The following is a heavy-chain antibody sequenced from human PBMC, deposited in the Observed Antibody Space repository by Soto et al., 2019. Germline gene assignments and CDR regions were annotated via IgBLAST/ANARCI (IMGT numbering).Heavy chain of an antibody. Sequence: SLRLSCAASGFTFSSYAMSRVRQAPGKGLDWVSGISGSGGTTYYADSVKGRFTISRDNPKNTVYVQMNSLRPEDTAIYYCAKERNDFWSGTTGGFDHWGQGLLVTVSS. V-gene: IGHV3-23*01. D-gene: IGHD3-3*01. CDR2: ISGSGGTT. J-gene: IGHJ4*02. CDR1: GFTFSSYA. CDR3: AKERNDFWSGTTGGFDH.